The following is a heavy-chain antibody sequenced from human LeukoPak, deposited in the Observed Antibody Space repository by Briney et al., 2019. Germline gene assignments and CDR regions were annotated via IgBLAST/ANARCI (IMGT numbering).Heavy chain of an antibody. J-gene: IGHJ4*02. V-gene: IGHV3-48*04. CDR1: GFTFSSYS. D-gene: IGHD3-16*01. CDR2: ISSSSTI. CDR3: ARERNYGY. Sequence: GGSLRLSCAASGFTFSSYSMNWVRQAPGKGLEWVSYISSSSTIYYADSVKGRFTISRDNAKNSLYLQMNSLRAEDTAVYYSARERNYGYWGRGTLVTVSS.